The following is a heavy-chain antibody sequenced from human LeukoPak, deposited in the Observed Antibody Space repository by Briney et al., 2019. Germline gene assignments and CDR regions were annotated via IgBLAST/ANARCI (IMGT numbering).Heavy chain of an antibody. D-gene: IGHD7-27*01. J-gene: IGHJ6*02. V-gene: IGHV1-69*04. CDR1: GGTFSSYA. CDR2: IIPILGIA. CDR3: ARDVGDLNWGAVTTDYYYGMDV. Sequence: SVKVSCKASGGTFSSYAISWVRQAPGQGLEWMGRIIPILGIANYAQKFQGRVTITAGKSTSTAYMELSSLRSEDTAVYYCARDVGDLNWGAVTTDYYYGMDVWGQGTTVTVSS.